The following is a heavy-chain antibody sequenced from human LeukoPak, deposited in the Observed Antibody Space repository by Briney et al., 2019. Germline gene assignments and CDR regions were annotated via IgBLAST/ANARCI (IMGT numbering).Heavy chain of an antibody. CDR2: ISAYNGNT. J-gene: IGHJ6*02. D-gene: IGHD2-2*01. CDR3: ARDADIVVVPAANYYYGMDV. Sequence: GASVTLSCKASGYTFTSYGISWVRQAPGQGLEWMGWISAYNGNTNYAQKLQGRVTMTTDTSTSTAYMELRSLRSDDTAVYYCARDADIVVVPAANYYYGMDVWGQGTTVTVSS. V-gene: IGHV1-18*01. CDR1: GYTFTSYG.